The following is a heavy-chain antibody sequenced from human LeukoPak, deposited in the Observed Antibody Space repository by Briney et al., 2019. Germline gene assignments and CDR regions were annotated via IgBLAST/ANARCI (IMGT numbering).Heavy chain of an antibody. J-gene: IGHJ4*02. CDR2: IRSKANSYAT. Sequence: GGSLRLSCAAPGFTFSGSAMHWVRQASGKGLEWVGRIRSKANSYATAYAAPVKGRFTISRDESKNTAYLQMNSLKTEDTAVYYCTRSCAGTTAPGGYWGQGTLVTVSS. CDR1: GFTFSGSA. D-gene: IGHD1-1*01. CDR3: TRSCAGTTAPGGY. V-gene: IGHV3-73*01.